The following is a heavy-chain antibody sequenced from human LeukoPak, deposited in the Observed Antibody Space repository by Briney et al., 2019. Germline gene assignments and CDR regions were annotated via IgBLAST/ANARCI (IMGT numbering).Heavy chain of an antibody. CDR1: GFTFSSYA. CDR3: ARDGGGQWYFDY. J-gene: IGHJ4*02. CDR2: ISYDGSNK. V-gene: IGHV3-30-3*01. Sequence: GGSLRLSCAASGFTFSSYAMSWVRQAPGKGLEWVAVISYDGSNKYYADSVKGRFTISRDNSKNTLYLQMNSLRAEDTAVYYCARDGGGQWYFDYWGQGTLVTVSS. D-gene: IGHD6-19*01.